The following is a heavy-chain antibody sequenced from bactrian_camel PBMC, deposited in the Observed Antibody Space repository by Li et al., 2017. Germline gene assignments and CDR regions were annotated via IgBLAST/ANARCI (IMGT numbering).Heavy chain of an antibody. Sequence: VQLVESGGGLVQPGGSLRLSCAPSGFIFSNYAMSWVRQAPGKGLEWVSTINSGGGNQYYSDSVKGRFTISRDNAKNTVYLQLNSLTTEDTAMYYCTNHNAGFEYWGQGTQVTVS. CDR3: TNHNAGFEY. J-gene: IGHJ4*01. CDR2: INSGGGNQ. CDR1: GFIFSNYA. D-gene: IGHD5*01. V-gene: IGHV3S40*01.